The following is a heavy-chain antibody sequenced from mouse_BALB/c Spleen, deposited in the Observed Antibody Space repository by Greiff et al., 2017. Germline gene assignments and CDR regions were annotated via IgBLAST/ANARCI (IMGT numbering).Heavy chain of an antibody. CDR3: ARNYRYDGDYFDY. D-gene: IGHD2-14*01. Sequence: EVKLQESGPGLVKPSQSLSLTCTVTGYSITSDYAWNWIRQFPGNQLEWMGYISYSGSTSYNPSLKSRISITRDTSKNQFFLQLNSVTTEDTATYYCARNYRYDGDYFDYWGQGTTLTVSS. V-gene: IGHV3-2*02. CDR1: GYSITSDYA. CDR2: ISYSGST. J-gene: IGHJ2*01.